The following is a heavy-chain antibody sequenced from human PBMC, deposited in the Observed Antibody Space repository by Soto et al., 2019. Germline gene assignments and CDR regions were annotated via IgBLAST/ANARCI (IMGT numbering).Heavy chain of an antibody. J-gene: IGHJ6*02. CDR1: GGTFSSYA. Sequence: SAKVSCKASGGTFSSYAISWVRQAPGQGLEWMGGIIPIFGTANYAQKFQGRVTITADKSTSTAYMELSSLRSEDTAVYYCAASQDHYDILTGYRDPDYYYYGMDVWGQGTTVTVSS. D-gene: IGHD3-9*01. CDR3: AASQDHYDILTGYRDPDYYYYGMDV. V-gene: IGHV1-69*06. CDR2: IIPIFGTA.